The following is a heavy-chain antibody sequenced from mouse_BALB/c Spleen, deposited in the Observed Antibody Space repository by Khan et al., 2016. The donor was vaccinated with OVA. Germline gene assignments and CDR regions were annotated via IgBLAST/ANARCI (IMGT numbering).Heavy chain of an antibody. CDR1: GFSLTTYG. D-gene: IGHD2-4*01. CDR2: IWSGGST. J-gene: IGHJ3*01. V-gene: IGHV2-2*02. Sequence: VELVESGPGLVQPSQSLSTTCTVSGFSLTTYGVHWVRQSPGKGLEWLGVIWSGGSTDYNAAFISRLSISKDNSQSQVFFKMNSLQANDTAIYYCARNYDYDEGLAYWGQGTLVTVSA. CDR3: ARNYDYDEGLAY.